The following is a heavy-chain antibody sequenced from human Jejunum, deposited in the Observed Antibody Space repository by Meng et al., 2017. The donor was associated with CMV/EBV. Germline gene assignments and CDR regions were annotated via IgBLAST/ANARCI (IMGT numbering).Heavy chain of an antibody. CDR1: GDTFRNYT. V-gene: IGHV1-69*02. CDR3: ARYCSGSNCQSWFDP. CDR2: IIPILDIV. J-gene: IGHJ5*02. D-gene: IGHD2-15*01. Sequence: SGDTFRNYTIAWVRQAPGQGLEWAGGIIPILDIVKYAQKFQGRVTISADKSTRTDYMELSSLRSEDTAVYYCARYCSGSNCQSWFDPWGQGTLVTVSS.